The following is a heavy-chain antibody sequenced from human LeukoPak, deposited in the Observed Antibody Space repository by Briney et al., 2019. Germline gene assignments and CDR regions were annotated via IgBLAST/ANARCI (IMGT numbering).Heavy chain of an antibody. Sequence: SETLSLTCTVSGGSISSYYWSWIRQPPGKGLEWIGCIYYSGSTNYNPSLKSRVTISVDASKNQFSLKLSSVTAADTAVYYCASGGEDSFDYWGQGTLVTVSS. J-gene: IGHJ4*02. D-gene: IGHD3-16*01. CDR1: GGSISSYY. CDR3: ASGGEDSFDY. CDR2: IYYSGST. V-gene: IGHV4-59*01.